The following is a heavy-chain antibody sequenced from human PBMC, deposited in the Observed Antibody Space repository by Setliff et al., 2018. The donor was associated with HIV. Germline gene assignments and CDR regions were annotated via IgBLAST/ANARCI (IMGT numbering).Heavy chain of an antibody. J-gene: IGHJ4*02. CDR2: ISGSGGRT. D-gene: IGHD4-4*01. Sequence: PGGSLRLSCAASGFTFNNYAMSWVRQAPGKGLEWVSDISGSGGRTYYADSVKGRFTISRDSSKNTLYLQMNSLRAEDTAMYYCAKTQTVTTVYGPFDSWGQGTPVTVS. CDR1: GFTFNNYA. CDR3: AKTQTVTTVYGPFDS. V-gene: IGHV3-23*01.